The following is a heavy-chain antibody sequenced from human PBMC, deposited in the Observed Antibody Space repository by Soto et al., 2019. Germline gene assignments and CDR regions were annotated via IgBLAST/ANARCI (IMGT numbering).Heavy chain of an antibody. CDR3: ARDHHDFWSGYTFDP. CDR2: ISSSSSYT. CDR1: GFTFSDYY. Sequence: GGSLRLSCAASGFTFSDYYMSWIRQAPGKGLEWVSYISSSSSYTNYADSVKGRFTISRDNAKNSLYLQMNSLRAEDTAVYYCARDHHDFWSGYTFDPWCQGTLVTVSS. V-gene: IGHV3-11*06. D-gene: IGHD3-3*01. J-gene: IGHJ5*02.